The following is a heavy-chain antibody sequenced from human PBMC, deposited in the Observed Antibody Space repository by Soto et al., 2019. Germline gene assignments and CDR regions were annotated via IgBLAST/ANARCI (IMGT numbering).Heavy chain of an antibody. CDR1: GFTFSSCA. CDR2: ISGSGGST. D-gene: IGHD3-3*01. CDR3: AREITIFGVVISGMDV. J-gene: IGHJ6*02. Sequence: PGGSLRLSCAASGFTFSSCAMSWVRQAPGKGLEWVSAISGSGGSTYYADSVKGRFTISRDNSKNTLYLQMNSLRAEDTAVYYCAREITIFGVVISGMDVWGQGTTVTVSS. V-gene: IGHV3-23*01.